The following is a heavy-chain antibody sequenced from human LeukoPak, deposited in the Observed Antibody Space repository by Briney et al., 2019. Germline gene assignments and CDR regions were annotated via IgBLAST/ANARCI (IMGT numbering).Heavy chain of an antibody. D-gene: IGHD6-19*01. V-gene: IGHV7-4-1*02. CDR3: AKGAVANRRYYFDY. J-gene: IGHJ4*02. CDR2: INTNTGNP. CDR1: GYSFTTYV. Sequence: ASVKVSCKASGYSFTTYVMNWVGQAPGQGLEWRGWINTNTGNPTYAQGFTGRFVFSLDTSVSTAYLQISSLKAEDTVVYYCAKGAVANRRYYFDYWGQGTLVTVSS.